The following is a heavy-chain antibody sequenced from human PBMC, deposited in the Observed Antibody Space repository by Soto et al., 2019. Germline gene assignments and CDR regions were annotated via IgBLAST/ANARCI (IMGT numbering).Heavy chain of an antibody. CDR3: ARQFDSDTTGYYYAY. D-gene: IGHD3-22*01. J-gene: IGHJ4*02. CDR1: GGTFSRNT. CDR2: IMPIFGSA. V-gene: IGHV1-69*01. Sequence: QVQLVQSGAEVKKPGSSVKVSCKASGGTFSRNTISWVRQAPGQGLEWMGGIMPIFGSANYVQKFQGRVTITADENTRTVYMELSRLSSEDTAVYYCARQFDSDTTGYYYAYWGQGTLVTVSS.